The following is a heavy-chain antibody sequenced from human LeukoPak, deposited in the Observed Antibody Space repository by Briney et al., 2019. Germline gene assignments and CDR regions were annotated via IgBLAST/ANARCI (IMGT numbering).Heavy chain of an antibody. Sequence: SETLSLTCAVYSGSFSGYYWSWIRQPPGKGLQWIGETNRSGVTNYNPSLKSRVTLSVDTSKSRISLKLRSVTAADTAVYYCARGLPSERITMIRGVISSWFDPWGQGTQVTVSS. D-gene: IGHD3-10*01. J-gene: IGHJ5*02. CDR3: ARGLPSERITMIRGVISSWFDP. CDR2: TNRSGVT. V-gene: IGHV4-34*01. CDR1: SGSFSGYY.